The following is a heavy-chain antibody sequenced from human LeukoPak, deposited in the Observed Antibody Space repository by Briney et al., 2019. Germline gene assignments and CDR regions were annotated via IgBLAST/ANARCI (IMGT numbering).Heavy chain of an antibody. CDR1: GFTFNDYY. Sequence: GGSLRLSCAASGFTFNDYYMSWIRQAPGKGLEWVSCINRNGSSIGYADSVKGRFTISRDNAKNSLYLQMNSLRAEDTALYYCAREAGSATYYYYMDVWGKGTTVAVSS. J-gene: IGHJ6*03. D-gene: IGHD6-25*01. CDR3: AREAGSATYYYYMDV. V-gene: IGHV3-20*04. CDR2: INRNGSSI.